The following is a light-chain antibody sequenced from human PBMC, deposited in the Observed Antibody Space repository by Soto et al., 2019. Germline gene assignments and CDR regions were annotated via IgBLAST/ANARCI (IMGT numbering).Light chain of an antibody. V-gene: IGLV2-14*01. CDR1: SSDVGGYNY. J-gene: IGLJ1*01. CDR2: EVS. CDR3: GSYTSSSTIV. Sequence: QSVLTQPASVSGSPGQSITISCTGTSSDVGGYNYVSWYQQHPGKAPKLMIYEVSNRPSGVSNRFSGSKSGNTASLTISGLQAEDEADYYCGSYTSSSTIVFGTGTKVTVL.